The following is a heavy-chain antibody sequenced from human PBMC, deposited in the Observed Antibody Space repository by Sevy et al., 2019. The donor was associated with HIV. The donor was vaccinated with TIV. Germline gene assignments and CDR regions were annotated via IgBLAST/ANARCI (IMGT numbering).Heavy chain of an antibody. J-gene: IGHJ4*02. CDR3: ARGTSGYVDY. Sequence: GGSLRLSCAASGFIVSSNYMTWVRQAPGKGLEWVSIIYSGGSIHYADSVKGRFIISRDNSKNTLSLQMNSLRAEDTAMYYCARGTSGYVDYWGQGSLVTVSS. V-gene: IGHV3-53*01. CDR1: GFIVSSNY. CDR2: IYSGGSI. D-gene: IGHD1-26*01.